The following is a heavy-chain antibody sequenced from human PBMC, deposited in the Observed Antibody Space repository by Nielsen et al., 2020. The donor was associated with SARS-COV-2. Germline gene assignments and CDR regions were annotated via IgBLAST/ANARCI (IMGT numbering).Heavy chain of an antibody. CDR3: ARGAEFDYGDLGAFDI. CDR2: IYRGGST. Sequence: GGSLRLSCAASGFSVTNNYMTWVRQAPGKGLEWVSVIYRGGSTAYTGAVKGRFTFSRDNSKNTLYLQMNSLRVEDTAIYYCARGAEFDYGDLGAFDIWGQGTKVTV. CDR1: GFSVTNNY. V-gene: IGHV3-53*01. J-gene: IGHJ3*02. D-gene: IGHD4-17*01.